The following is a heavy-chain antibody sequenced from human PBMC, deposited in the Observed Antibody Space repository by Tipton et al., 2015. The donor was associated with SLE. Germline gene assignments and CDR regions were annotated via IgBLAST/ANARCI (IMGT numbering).Heavy chain of an antibody. D-gene: IGHD3-3*01. J-gene: IGHJ4*02. Sequence: SLRLSCAASGFTFSSNYMTWVRQAPGKGLEWVSVIYSGGSTYYADSVKGRFIISRDNSKNTLYLQMNSLRAEDTAVYYCARSYDFWSGDPVDYWGQGTLVTVSS. CDR3: ARSYDFWSGDPVDY. CDR2: IYSGGST. CDR1: GFTFSSNY. V-gene: IGHV3-66*02.